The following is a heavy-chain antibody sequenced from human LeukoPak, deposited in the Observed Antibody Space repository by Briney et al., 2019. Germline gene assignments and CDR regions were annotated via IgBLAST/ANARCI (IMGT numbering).Heavy chain of an antibody. V-gene: IGHV4-59*01. CDR1: GGSISSYY. J-gene: IGHJ4*02. CDR2: IYYSGST. Sequence: SETLSLTSTVSGGSISSYYWNWIRQPPGKGLEWIGNIYYSGSTNYNPSLKSRVTISVDTSKNQFSLKLSSVTAADTAVYYCAKGGRIAVAGFDYWGQGTLVTVSS. D-gene: IGHD6-19*01. CDR3: AKGGRIAVAGFDY.